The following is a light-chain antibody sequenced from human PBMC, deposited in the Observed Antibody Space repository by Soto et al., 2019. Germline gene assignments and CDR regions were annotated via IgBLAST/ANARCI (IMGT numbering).Light chain of an antibody. CDR3: KKSYSTQIT. J-gene: IGKJ5*01. Sequence: IQMTHSPSTLSGAVAARVTTTCRASQTISSWLAWYQQKPGKAPKILIYKAYTLKSGVPSRFSGSGSGTEFTLTIRSMQPEDFATYYCKKSYSTQITLGKGKRLEIK. V-gene: IGKV1-5*03. CDR2: KAY. CDR1: QTISSW.